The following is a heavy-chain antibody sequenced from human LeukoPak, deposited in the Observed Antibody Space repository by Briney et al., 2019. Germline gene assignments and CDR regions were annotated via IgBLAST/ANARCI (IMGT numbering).Heavy chain of an antibody. CDR2: IGIDSGNT. CDR3: ARDHNYAFDN. D-gene: IGHD1-1*01. V-gene: IGHV3-48*01. Sequence: GGSLRLSCTASGFPFIEYSMNWVRQAPGKGLEWISYIGIDSGNTKYADSVRGRFTISADKAKNSLYLQMNSLRVEDTAVDYCARDHNYAFDNWGQGTLVSVAS. J-gene: IGHJ4*02. CDR1: GFPFIEYS.